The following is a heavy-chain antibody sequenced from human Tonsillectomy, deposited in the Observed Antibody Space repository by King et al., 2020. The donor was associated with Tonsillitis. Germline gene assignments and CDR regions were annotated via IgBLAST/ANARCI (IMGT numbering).Heavy chain of an antibody. J-gene: IGHJ4*02. CDR3: ARGRGISPWGGSGSSYFDY. D-gene: IGHD3-10*01. V-gene: IGHV4-59*01. CDR2: MYYSGST. CDR1: GGSISSNY. Sequence: VQLQESGPGLVKPSETLSLTCTVSGGSISSNYWSWIRQPPGKGLEWIGYMYYSGSTNYNPSLKSRITISVDTSKNQFSLKLSSVTAAHTAVYYCARGRGISPWGGSGSSYFDYWGQGILVTVSS.